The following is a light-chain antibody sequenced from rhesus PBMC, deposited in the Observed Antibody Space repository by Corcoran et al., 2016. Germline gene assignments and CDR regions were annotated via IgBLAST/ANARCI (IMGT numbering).Light chain of an antibody. CDR2: GAT. J-gene: IGKJ1*01. V-gene: IGKV3-31*02. CDR1: PSVSSK. CDR3: QETSNLSPWT. Sequence: EIVMTQSPATLSLSPGETATISCRTSPSVSSKLAWYQQKPGQAPRLLIYGATSKATGIPDRFSGSGSGTEFTLTISSLEPEDVAVYYCQETSNLSPWTFGQGTKVEIK.